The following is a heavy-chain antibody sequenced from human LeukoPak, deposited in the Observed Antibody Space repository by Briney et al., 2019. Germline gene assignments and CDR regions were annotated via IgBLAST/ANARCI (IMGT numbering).Heavy chain of an antibody. D-gene: IGHD3-10*01. J-gene: IGHJ5*02. CDR1: GGSISSYY. CDR3: ARDSGTTGEVKFDP. CDR2: IYYSGST. V-gene: IGHV4-59*12. Sequence: SETLSLTCTGSGGSISSYYWSWIRQPPGKGLEWIGYIYYSGSTNYNPSLKSRVTISVDTSKNQFSLKLMSVTAADTAVYYCARDSGTTGEVKFDPWGQGTLVTVSS.